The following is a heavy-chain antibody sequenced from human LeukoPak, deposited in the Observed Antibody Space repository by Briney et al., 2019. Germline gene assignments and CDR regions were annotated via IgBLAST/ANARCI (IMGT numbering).Heavy chain of an antibody. CDR3: ARNLGYSSLDY. CDR2: INHSGRT. D-gene: IGHD6-13*01. CDR1: GYSISSGYY. V-gene: IGHV4-38-2*01. Sequence: PSETLSLTCAVSGYSISSGYYWGWIRRPPGKGLEWIGSINHSGRTYYNPPLKSRVTISVDTSKNQFSLMLSSVTAADTAVYYCARNLGYSSLDYWGQGTLLTVSS. J-gene: IGHJ4*02.